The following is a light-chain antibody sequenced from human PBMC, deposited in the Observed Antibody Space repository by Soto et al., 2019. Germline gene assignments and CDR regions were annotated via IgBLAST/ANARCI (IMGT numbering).Light chain of an antibody. CDR2: AAS. Sequence: DIQLIQSPATLSASVGDRITITCRASENIFKFLAWYQQRSGRAPNLLIYAASDLETGVPSRFSGRGSGTEFTLTIDSLQPDDSATYYCQHYNTQSITVGGGTKVDVK. CDR3: QHYNTQSIT. J-gene: IGKJ4*01. CDR1: ENIFKF. V-gene: IGKV1-5*01.